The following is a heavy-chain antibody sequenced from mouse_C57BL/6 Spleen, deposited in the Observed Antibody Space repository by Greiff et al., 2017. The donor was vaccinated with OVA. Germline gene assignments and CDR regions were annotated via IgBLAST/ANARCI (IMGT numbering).Heavy chain of an antibody. J-gene: IGHJ3*01. Sequence: QVQLQQSGAELVKPGASVKLSCKASGYTFTEYTIHWVKQRSGQGLEWIGWFYPGSGSIKYNEKFKDKATLTADKSSSTVYMELSSLTSEDSAVYFCARHEESIHYYGSSWFAYWGQGTLVTVSA. V-gene: IGHV1-62-2*01. D-gene: IGHD1-1*01. CDR3: ARHEESIHYYGSSWFAY. CDR1: GYTFTEYT. CDR2: FYPGSGSI.